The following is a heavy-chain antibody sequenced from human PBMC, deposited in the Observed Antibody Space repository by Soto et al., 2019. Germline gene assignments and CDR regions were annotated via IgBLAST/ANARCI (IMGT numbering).Heavy chain of an antibody. Sequence: QVQLGQSGAEVKRPGASVNVSCKASGYTFTNFGISWVRQAPGQGLEWMGWISAYNGNTHYAQNFQGIVTKTTDTSTSTAYMELRSLRSDDTAVYYCARGGAPIAYWGQGTLVTVSS. CDR3: ARGGAPIAY. D-gene: IGHD3-16*01. CDR2: ISAYNGNT. J-gene: IGHJ4*02. V-gene: IGHV1-18*01. CDR1: GYTFTNFG.